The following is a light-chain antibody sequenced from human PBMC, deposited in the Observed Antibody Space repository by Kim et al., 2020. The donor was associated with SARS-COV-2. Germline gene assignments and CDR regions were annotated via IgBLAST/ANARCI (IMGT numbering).Light chain of an antibody. CDR1: QSVSSW. CDR2: DAS. CDR3: QQYSTLYT. Sequence: LSASVGDRVTITCRASQSVSSWLAWYQQKPGKAPELLIYDASSLESGVPSRFSGSGSGTEFTLTISSLQPDDFATYYCQQYSTLYTFGQGTKLEI. V-gene: IGKV1-5*01. J-gene: IGKJ2*01.